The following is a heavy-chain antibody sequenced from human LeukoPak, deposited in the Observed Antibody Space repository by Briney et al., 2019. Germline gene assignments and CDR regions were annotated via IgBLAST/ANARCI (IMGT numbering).Heavy chain of an antibody. V-gene: IGHV3-30*02. D-gene: IGHD3-22*01. CDR1: GFTFSSYG. CDR3: AKNRTMIVVPLEN. CDR2: IRYDGSNK. Sequence: GGSLRPSCAASGFTFSSYGMHWVRQAPGKGLEWVAFIRYDGSNKYYADSVKGRFTISRDNSKNTLYLQMNSLRAEDTAVYYCAKNRTMIVVPLENSGQGTLVSVSS. J-gene: IGHJ4*02.